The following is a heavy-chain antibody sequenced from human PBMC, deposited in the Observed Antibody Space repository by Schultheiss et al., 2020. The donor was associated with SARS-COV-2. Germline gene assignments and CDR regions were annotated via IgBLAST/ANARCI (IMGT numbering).Heavy chain of an antibody. CDR3: ARDRGSGVPQGWFDP. Sequence: SETLSLTCTVSGGSISSYYWSWIRQPPGKGLEWIGYIYYSGSTNYNPSLKSRVTISVDTSKNQFSLKLSSVTAADTAVYYCARDRGSGVPQGWFDPWGQGTLVTVSS. J-gene: IGHJ5*02. CDR1: GGSISSYY. D-gene: IGHD1-26*01. V-gene: IGHV4-59*01. CDR2: IYYSGST.